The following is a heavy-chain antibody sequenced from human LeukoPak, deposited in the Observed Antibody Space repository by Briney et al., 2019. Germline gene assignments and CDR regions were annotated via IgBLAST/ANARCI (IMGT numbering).Heavy chain of an antibody. J-gene: IGHJ6*03. V-gene: IGHV4-59*01. Sequence: SETLSLTCTVSGGSISTYYWNWIRQPPGKGLEWIGYIYYSGSTNCNPSLKSRVTISVDTSKNQFSLKLSSVSAADTAVYYCAREVGYSSGDYYYYMDVWGKGTTVTISS. CDR3: AREVGYSSGDYYYYMDV. CDR1: GGSISTYY. CDR2: IYYSGST. D-gene: IGHD6-19*01.